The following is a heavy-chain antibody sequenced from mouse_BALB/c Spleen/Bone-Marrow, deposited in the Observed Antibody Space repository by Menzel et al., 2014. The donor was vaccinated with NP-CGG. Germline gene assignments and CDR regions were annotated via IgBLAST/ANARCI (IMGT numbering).Heavy chain of an antibody. D-gene: IGHD2-12*01. J-gene: IGHJ2*01. V-gene: IGHV5-6-3*01. CDR2: INGNGGSS. CDR3: ARAAYYNVYFDY. Sequence: EVKLMESGGGLVQPGGSLKLSCAASGITFSNYGMSWIRQTPDKRLELVATINGNGGSSYYPDSVKGRFTISRDNAKNTLYLQMSSLKSEDTAMYYCARAAYYNVYFDYWGQGTTLTVSS. CDR1: GITFSNYG.